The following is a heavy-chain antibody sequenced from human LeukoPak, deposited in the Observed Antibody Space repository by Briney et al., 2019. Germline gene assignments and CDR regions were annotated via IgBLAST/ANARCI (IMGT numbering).Heavy chain of an antibody. Sequence: GGSLRLSCAASGFTLSNNAMAWVRQAPGKGLEWVSGIDGGRDNTHYADSVKGRFTISRDSSKNALYLQMNSLRVEDTAVYYCAKDILGWTFGVWGQGTLVTVS. CDR1: GFTLSNNA. J-gene: IGHJ3*01. CDR2: IDGGRDNT. CDR3: AKDILGWTFGV. D-gene: IGHD3-3*01. V-gene: IGHV3-23*01.